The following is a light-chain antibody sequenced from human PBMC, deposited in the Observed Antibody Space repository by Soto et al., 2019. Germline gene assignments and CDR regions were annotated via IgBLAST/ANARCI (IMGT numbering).Light chain of an antibody. CDR2: GAS. J-gene: IGKJ1*01. CDR1: QSVSSN. Sequence: EIVMTQSPATLSVSPGERATLSCRASQSVSSNLAWYQQKPGQAPRLLIYGASTRATGIPARFSGSGSGTEFTLTISSLQSEDFAVYYCQQYNNWPPWTFGQGTKGKIK. CDR3: QQYNNWPPWT. V-gene: IGKV3-15*01.